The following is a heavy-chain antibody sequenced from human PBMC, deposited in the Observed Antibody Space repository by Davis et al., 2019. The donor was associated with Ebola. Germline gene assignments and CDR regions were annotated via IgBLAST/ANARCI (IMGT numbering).Heavy chain of an antibody. V-gene: IGHV1-69*13. Sequence: AASVKVSCKASGGTFSSYAISWVRQAPGQGLEWMGGIIPIFGTASYAQKFQGRVTITADESTSTAYMELSSLRSEDTAVYYCARGNTHYGDYVGDWFDPWGQGTLVTVSS. CDR1: GGTFSSYA. CDR3: ARGNTHYGDYVGDWFDP. CDR2: IIPIFGTA. D-gene: IGHD4-17*01. J-gene: IGHJ5*02.